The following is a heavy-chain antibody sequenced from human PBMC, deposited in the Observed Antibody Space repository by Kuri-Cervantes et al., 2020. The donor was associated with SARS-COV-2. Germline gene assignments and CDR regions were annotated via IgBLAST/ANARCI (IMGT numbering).Heavy chain of an antibody. Sequence: GESLKISCAASGFTVSSNYMSWVRQAPGKGLEWVSAISGSGSSTYYAGSVTGRFTISRDNSKNTLYLQMNSLRAEDTAVYYCAKSSGYCTTTSCAWFDPWGQGTLVTVSS. D-gene: IGHD2-2*01. CDR2: ISGSGSST. J-gene: IGHJ5*02. V-gene: IGHV3-23*01. CDR3: AKSSGYCTTTSCAWFDP. CDR1: GFTVSSNY.